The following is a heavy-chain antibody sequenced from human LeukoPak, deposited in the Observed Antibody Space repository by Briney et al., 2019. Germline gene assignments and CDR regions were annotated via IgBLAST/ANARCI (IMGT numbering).Heavy chain of an antibody. Sequence: GGSLRLSCAASGFTFSSYWMSWVRQAPGKGLEWVANIKQDGSEKYYVDSVKGRFTISRDNAKNSLYLQMNSLRAEDAAVYYCARVPYCSGGSCPPFRFDPWGQGTLVTVSS. CDR3: ARVPYCSGGSCPPFRFDP. CDR1: GFTFSSYW. D-gene: IGHD2-15*01. V-gene: IGHV3-7*01. J-gene: IGHJ5*02. CDR2: IKQDGSEK.